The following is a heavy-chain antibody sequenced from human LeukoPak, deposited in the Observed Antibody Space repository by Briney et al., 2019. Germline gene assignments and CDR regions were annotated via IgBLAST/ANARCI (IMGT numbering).Heavy chain of an antibody. CDR3: ARAPDYYDSSGYRGGVAFDT. CDR2: IYYSGST. D-gene: IGHD3-22*01. CDR1: GGSISSYY. J-gene: IGHJ3*02. V-gene: IGHV4-59*01. Sequence: SETLSLTCTVSGGSISSYYWSWIRQPPGKGLEWIGYIYYSGSTNYNPSLKSRVTISVDTSKNQFSLKLSSVTAADTAVYYCARAPDYYDSSGYRGGVAFDTWGQGTMVTVSS.